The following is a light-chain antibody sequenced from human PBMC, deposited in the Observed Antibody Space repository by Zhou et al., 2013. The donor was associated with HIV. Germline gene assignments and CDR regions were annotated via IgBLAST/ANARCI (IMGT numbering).Light chain of an antibody. V-gene: IGKV3-15*01. CDR2: DAS. CDR1: QSINIF. J-gene: IGKJ4*01. Sequence: EVVMTQSPATLSVSPGERATLSCRANQSINIFLIWYQQKPGQAPSLLIFDASNRATGIPRRFSGSGSGTEFILTISSLQPEDFAVYYCQQYDNWPPLTFGGGTRVEIK. CDR3: QQYDNWPPLT.